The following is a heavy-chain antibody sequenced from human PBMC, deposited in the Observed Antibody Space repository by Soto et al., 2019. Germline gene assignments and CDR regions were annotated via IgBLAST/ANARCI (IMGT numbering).Heavy chain of an antibody. CDR3: AISLVRGIIQEYHYGVDV. D-gene: IGHD3-10*01. J-gene: IGHJ6*02. CDR2: IKEDGSEK. CDR1: GFTFSSYW. V-gene: IGHV3-7*01. Sequence: EVQLVESGGGLVQPGGSLRLSCAASGFTFSSYWMSWVRQGPGKGLEWLANIKEDGSEKYYVDSVRGRFAISRDNAKNSLNLQMNSLRAEDTAVYYCAISLVRGIIQEYHYGVDVWGQGTTVTVSS.